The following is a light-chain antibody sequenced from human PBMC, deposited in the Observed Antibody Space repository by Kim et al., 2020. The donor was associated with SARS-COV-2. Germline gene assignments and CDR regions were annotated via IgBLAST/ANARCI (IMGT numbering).Light chain of an antibody. J-gene: IGLJ3*02. CDR2: SND. Sequence: QLVLTQPPSASGTPGQRVTISCSGSSSNIGSNSVNWYQQLPGTAPKLLIYSNDQRPSGVPARFFGSKSGTSASLAISGLQSEDEADYYCATWDDSLSGRVFGGGTQLTVL. V-gene: IGLV1-44*01. CDR3: ATWDDSLSGRV. CDR1: SSNIGSNS.